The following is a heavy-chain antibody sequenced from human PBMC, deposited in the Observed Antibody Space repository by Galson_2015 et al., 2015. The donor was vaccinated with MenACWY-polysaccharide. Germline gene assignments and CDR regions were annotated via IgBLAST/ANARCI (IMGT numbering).Heavy chain of an antibody. CDR2: ISGNGGST. V-gene: IGHV3-23*01. J-gene: IGHJ6*03. CDR1: GFTFSSYA. D-gene: IGHD6-13*01. Sequence: SLRLSCSASGFTFSSYAMSWVRQAPGKGLEWVSAISGNGGSTYYADSVKGRFTISRDNSKNTLYLQMNSLRAEDTAVYYCAKYSSSWYDYYYYMDVWGKGTTVTVSS. CDR3: AKYSSSWYDYYYYMDV.